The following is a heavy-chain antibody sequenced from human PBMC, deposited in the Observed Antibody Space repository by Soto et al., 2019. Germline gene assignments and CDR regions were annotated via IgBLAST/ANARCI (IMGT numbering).Heavy chain of an antibody. CDR2: IYYSGNT. D-gene: IGHD3-22*01. CDR3: ARLGGYYQAFDS. CDR1: GGSISSNDFY. Sequence: NPSETLSLTCIVSGGSISSNDFYWSWIRQHPGKGLEWIGYIYYSGNTYYNPSLKIRVTILVDTSKNQFSLNLSSVTAADTAVYFCARLGGYYQAFDSWGQGTLVTVSS. V-gene: IGHV4-31*03. J-gene: IGHJ4*02.